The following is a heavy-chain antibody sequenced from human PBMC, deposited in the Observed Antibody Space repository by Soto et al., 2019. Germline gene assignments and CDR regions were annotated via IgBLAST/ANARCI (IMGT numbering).Heavy chain of an antibody. CDR3: AKGYCSSTSCSFDY. D-gene: IGHD2-2*01. Sequence: LRLSCAASGFTFTNFAMNWVRQAPGKGLEWVSVISGTGDTTYNADSVKGRFTISRDNSMNTAFLQMNSLRAEDTALYYCAKGYCSSTSCSFDYWGQGTLVTVSS. V-gene: IGHV3-23*01. CDR2: ISGTGDTT. J-gene: IGHJ4*02. CDR1: GFTFTNFA.